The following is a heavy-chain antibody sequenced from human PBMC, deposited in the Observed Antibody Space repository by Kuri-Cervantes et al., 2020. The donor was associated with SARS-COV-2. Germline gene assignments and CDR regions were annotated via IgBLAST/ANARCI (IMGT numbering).Heavy chain of an antibody. Sequence: ASVKVSCKASGYTFSRHAIRWVRQAPGQGLEWMGWINAYNGKTNYAQKFQGRVTMTTDTSTSTAYMELRSLRSDDTAVYFCARGELTGGNYYYGIDVWGQGTTVTVSS. J-gene: IGHJ6*02. CDR3: ARGELTGGNYYYGIDV. V-gene: IGHV1-18*01. D-gene: IGHD7-27*01. CDR1: GYTFSRHA. CDR2: INAYNGKT.